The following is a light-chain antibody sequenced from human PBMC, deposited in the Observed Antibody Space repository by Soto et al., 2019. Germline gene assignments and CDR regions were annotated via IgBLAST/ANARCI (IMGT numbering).Light chain of an antibody. V-gene: IGLV2-14*03. CDR1: SSDDGGYDS. CDR3: SSYTSSSAVV. J-gene: IGLJ2*01. CDR2: DVS. Sequence: QSALTQPASVSGSPGQSITISCTGTSSDDGGYDSVSWYQQHPGKAPKLMIYDVSNRPSGVSSRFSGSKSGNTASLTISGLQAEDEADYYCSSYTSSSAVVYGGGTKLTVL.